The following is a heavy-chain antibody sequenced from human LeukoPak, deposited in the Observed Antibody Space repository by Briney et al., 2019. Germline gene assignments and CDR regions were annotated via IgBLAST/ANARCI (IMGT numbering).Heavy chain of an antibody. J-gene: IGHJ5*02. CDR1: AYSFTTYW. CDR2: IYPSDSDA. D-gene: IGHD3-16*02. V-gene: IGHV5-51*01. CDR3: ARHRGSLLAVSGPRGFDP. Sequence: GESLKISCKGSAYSFTTYWIGWVRQMPGKGLEWMGIIYPSDSDAKYSPPFQGQVTISADKSISTAYLQWNSLKASDTAMYYCARHRGSLLAVSGPRGFDPWGQGTLVTVSS.